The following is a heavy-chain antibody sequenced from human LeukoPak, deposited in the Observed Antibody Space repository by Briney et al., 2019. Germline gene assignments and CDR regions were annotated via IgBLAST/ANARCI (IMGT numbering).Heavy chain of an antibody. CDR3: ASDSGSYVDY. CDR1: GFTFNSYS. CDR2: ISGSNSYI. D-gene: IGHD1-26*01. V-gene: IGHV3-21*01. Sequence: GGSLRLSCAASGFTFNSYSMNWVRQAPGKGLEWVSSISGSNSYIYYADSMKGRFTISRDNSKNTLYLQMNSLRAEDTAVYYCASDSGSYVDYWGQGTLVTVSS. J-gene: IGHJ4*02.